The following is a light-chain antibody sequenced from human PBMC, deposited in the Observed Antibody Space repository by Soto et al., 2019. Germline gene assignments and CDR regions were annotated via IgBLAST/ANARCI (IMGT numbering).Light chain of an antibody. CDR3: SSYAGSNNVL. CDR1: SGSIANNY. J-gene: IGLJ2*01. V-gene: IGLV6-57*04. CDR2: ENN. Sequence: NFMLTQPHSVSESPGKTLSISCTRSSGSIANNYVQWYQQRPGSAPTTVIYENNQRLSGVPDRFSGSTDGSSNSASLTISGLQTEDEADYYCSSYAGSNNVLFGGGTQLTVL.